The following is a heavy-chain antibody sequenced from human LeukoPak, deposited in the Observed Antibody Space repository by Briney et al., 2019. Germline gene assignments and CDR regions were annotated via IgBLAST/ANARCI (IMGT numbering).Heavy chain of an antibody. Sequence: ASVKVSCKTSGYTLTTCAVHWVRQAPGQRLEWMGWIHADSGNTKYSQKLQGSVAIARDTSASTIYMELTSLRIEDTAVYFCTIGLAGDWDAFDIWGLGTMVTVSS. CDR3: TIGLAGDWDAFDI. V-gene: IGHV1-3*01. CDR2: IHADSGNT. D-gene: IGHD6-19*01. J-gene: IGHJ3*02. CDR1: GYTLTTCA.